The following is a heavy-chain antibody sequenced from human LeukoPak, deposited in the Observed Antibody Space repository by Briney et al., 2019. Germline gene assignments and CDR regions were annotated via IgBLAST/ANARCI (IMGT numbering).Heavy chain of an antibody. V-gene: IGHV3-30-3*01. CDR2: ISYDGRNK. CDR1: GFPFSSYA. D-gene: IGHD2-2*01. Sequence: GALPLSCAASGFPFSSYAMHWVRQAPGKGLEWVAVISYDGRNKYYADSVKGRFTISRDNSKNTLYLQMNSLRAEDTAVYYCARDKEYCSSTSCYYYYYYGMDVWGQGTTVTVSS. J-gene: IGHJ6*02. CDR3: ARDKEYCSSTSCYYYYYYGMDV.